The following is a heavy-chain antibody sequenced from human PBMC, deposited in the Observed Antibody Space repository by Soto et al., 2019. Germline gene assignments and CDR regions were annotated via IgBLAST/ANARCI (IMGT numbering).Heavy chain of an antibody. CDR3: ARASSCFVTDY. J-gene: IGHJ4*02. D-gene: IGHD6-13*01. CDR2: INAGNGNT. CDR1: GYTFTTYG. V-gene: IGHV1-3*01. Sequence: QVQLVQSGAEVKKPGASVKVSCKASGYTFTTYGMHWVRQAPGQRLEWMVWINAGNGNTKYSQKFQGRVTITMDTSASTAYMELSSLRSEDTAVYYCARASSCFVTDYWGQGTLVTVSS.